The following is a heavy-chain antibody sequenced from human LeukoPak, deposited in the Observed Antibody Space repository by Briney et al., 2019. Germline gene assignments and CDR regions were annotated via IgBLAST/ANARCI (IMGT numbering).Heavy chain of an antibody. Sequence: AGGSLRLSCAASGFTFSSYAMHWVRQAPGKGLEWVAVISYDGSNKYYADSVKGRFTISRDNSKNTLYLQMNSLRAEDTAVYYCAGRAGDWFHFDYWGQGTLVTVSS. CDR2: ISYDGSNK. CDR1: GFTFSSYA. D-gene: IGHD7-27*01. V-gene: IGHV3-30-3*01. CDR3: AGRAGDWFHFDY. J-gene: IGHJ4*02.